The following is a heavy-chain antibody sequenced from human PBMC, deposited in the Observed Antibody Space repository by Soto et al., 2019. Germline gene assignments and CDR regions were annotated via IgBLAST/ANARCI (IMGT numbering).Heavy chain of an antibody. CDR1: GFTFSSYA. Sequence: QVQLVESGGGVVQPGRSLRLSCAASGFTFSSYAMHWVRQAPGKGLEWVAVISYDGSNKYYADSVKGRFTISRDNSKNTLYLQMNSLRAADTAVYYCARDPGLPYSSSSRPLGYWGQGTLVTVSS. J-gene: IGHJ4*02. D-gene: IGHD6-6*01. CDR2: ISYDGSNK. CDR3: ARDPGLPYSSSSRPLGY. V-gene: IGHV3-30-3*01.